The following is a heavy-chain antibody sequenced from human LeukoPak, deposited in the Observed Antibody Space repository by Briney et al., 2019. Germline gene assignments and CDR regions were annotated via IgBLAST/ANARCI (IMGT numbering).Heavy chain of an antibody. Sequence: GGSLRLSCAASGFTFSSYSMNWVRQAPGKGLEWVSSISSSSSYIYYADSVKGRFTISRDKAKNSLYLQMNSLRAEDTAVYYCARKPSSGWYAGSVAGGDYWGQGTLVTVSS. CDR2: ISSSSSYI. J-gene: IGHJ4*02. CDR1: GFTFSSYS. CDR3: ARKPSSGWYAGSVAGGDY. D-gene: IGHD6-19*01. V-gene: IGHV3-21*01.